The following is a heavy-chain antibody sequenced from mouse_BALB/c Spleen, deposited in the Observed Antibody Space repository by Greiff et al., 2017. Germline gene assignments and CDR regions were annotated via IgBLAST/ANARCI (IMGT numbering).Heavy chain of an antibody. D-gene: IGHD1-1*01. V-gene: IGHV1-14*01. J-gene: IGHJ4*01. CDR1: GYTFTSYV. Sequence: EVQLQQSGPELVKPGASVKMSCKASGYTFTSYVMHWVKQKPGQGLEWIGYINPYNDGTKYNEKFKGKATLTSDKSSSTAYMELSSLTSEDSAVYYCARGPVVEGDAMDYWGQGTSVTVSS. CDR2: INPYNDGT. CDR3: ARGPVVEGDAMDY.